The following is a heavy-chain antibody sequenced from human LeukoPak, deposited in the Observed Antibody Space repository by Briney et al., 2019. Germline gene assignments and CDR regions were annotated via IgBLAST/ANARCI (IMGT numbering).Heavy chain of an antibody. V-gene: IGHV4-4*07. D-gene: IGHD3-16*02. CDR2: IYTSGST. Sequence: SGTLSLTCTVSAYSISDGFLWGWIRQPAGKGLEWIGRIYTSGSTNYNPSLKSRVTMSVDTSKNQFSLKLSSVTAADTAVYYCARDRPMITFGGVINAFDIWGQGTMVTVSS. J-gene: IGHJ3*02. CDR3: ARDRPMITFGGVINAFDI. CDR1: AYSISDGFL.